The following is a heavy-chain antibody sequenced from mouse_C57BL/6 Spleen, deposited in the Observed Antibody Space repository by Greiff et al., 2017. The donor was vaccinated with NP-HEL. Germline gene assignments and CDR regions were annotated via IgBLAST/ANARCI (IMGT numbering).Heavy chain of an antibody. D-gene: IGHD1-1*01. J-gene: IGHJ1*03. CDR2: IYPGDGDT. V-gene: IGHV1-82*01. CDR3: ASYYGSSYVGYFDV. Sequence: VQLQQSGPELVKPGASVKISCKASGYAFSSSWMNWVKQRPGKGLEWIGRIYPGDGDTNYNGKFKGKATLTADKSSSTAYMQLSSLTSEDSAVYFCASYYGSSYVGYFDVWGTGTTVTVSS. CDR1: GYAFSSSW.